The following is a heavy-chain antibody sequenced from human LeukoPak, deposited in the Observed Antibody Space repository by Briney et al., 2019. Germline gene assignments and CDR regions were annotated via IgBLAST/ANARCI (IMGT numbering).Heavy chain of an antibody. CDR1: GFTFSSYA. Sequence: PGGSLRLSCTASGFTFSSYAMSWVRQAPGKGLEWVSSISGGGSGSYYADSVKGRFTISRDNSKNTLYLQMNSLRAEDTAGYYCAKTLAYSSSWYWYFDLWGRGTPVTVSS. CDR2: ISGGGSGS. V-gene: IGHV3-23*01. J-gene: IGHJ2*01. CDR3: AKTLAYSSSWYWYFDL. D-gene: IGHD6-13*01.